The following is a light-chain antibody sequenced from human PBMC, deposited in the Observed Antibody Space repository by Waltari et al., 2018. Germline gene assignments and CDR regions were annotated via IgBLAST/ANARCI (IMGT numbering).Light chain of an antibody. J-gene: IGLJ1*01. V-gene: IGLV2-23*01. CDR2: YGG. CDR3: SSYAGSSTLYV. Sequence: HHQPGKDPKTMIYYGGKRPSGVSNRFSGAKAGNTASLTISWLQAEDEADYFCSSYAGSSTLYVFGTGTKFTVL.